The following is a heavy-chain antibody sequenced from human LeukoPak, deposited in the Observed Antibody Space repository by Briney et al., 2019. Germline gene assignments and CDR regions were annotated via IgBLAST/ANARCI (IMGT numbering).Heavy chain of an antibody. CDR2: IYYSGST. D-gene: IGHD6-6*01. V-gene: IGHV4-59*01. CDR1: GASFSSYY. Sequence: PSETLSLTCTVSGASFSSYYWSWIRQPPGKGLEWIGYIYYSGSTNYNPSLKSRVTISVDTSKNQFSLKLSSVTAADTAVYYCARVGKQLVRGWFDPWGQGTLVTVSS. J-gene: IGHJ5*02. CDR3: ARVGKQLVRGWFDP.